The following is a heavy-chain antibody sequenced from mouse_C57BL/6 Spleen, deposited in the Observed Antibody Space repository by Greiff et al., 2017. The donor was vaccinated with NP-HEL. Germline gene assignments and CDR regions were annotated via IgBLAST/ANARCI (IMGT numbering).Heavy chain of an antibody. Sequence: VQLQQSGPELVKPGASVKIPCKASGYTFTDYNMDWVKQSHGKSLEWIGDINPNNGGTIYNQKFKGKATLTVDKSSSTAYMELRSLTSEDTAVYYCARSPRHYYGSSYDYAMDYWGQGTSVTVSS. CDR3: ARSPRHYYGSSYDYAMDY. CDR1: GYTFTDYN. D-gene: IGHD1-1*01. V-gene: IGHV1-18*01. J-gene: IGHJ4*01. CDR2: INPNNGGT.